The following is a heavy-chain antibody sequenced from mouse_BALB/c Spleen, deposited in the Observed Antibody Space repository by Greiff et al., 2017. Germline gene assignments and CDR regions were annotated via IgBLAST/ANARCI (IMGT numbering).Heavy chain of an antibody. J-gene: IGHJ2*01. CDR2: ISSGGSYT. V-gene: IGHV5-6*03. CDR3: ARHDGYFDY. CDR1: GFTFSSYG. D-gene: IGHD2-3*01. Sequence: EVKVVESGGGLVQPGGSRKLSCAASGFTFSSYGMSWVRQTPDKRLEWVATISSGGSYTYYPDSVKGRFTISRDNAKNTLYLQMSSLKSEDTAMYYCARHDGYFDYWGQGTTLTVSS.